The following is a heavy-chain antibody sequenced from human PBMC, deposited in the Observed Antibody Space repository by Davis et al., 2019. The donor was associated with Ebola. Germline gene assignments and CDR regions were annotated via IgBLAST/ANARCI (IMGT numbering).Heavy chain of an antibody. CDR1: GGSFSGYY. CDR2: INHSGST. V-gene: IGHV4-34*01. D-gene: IGHD2-2*01. CDR3: ARRGMGYCSSTSCYFGNAFDI. J-gene: IGHJ3*02. Sequence: MPGGSLRLSCAVYGGSFSGYYWSWIRQPPGKGLEWIGEINHSGSTNYNPSLKSRVTISVDTSKNQFSLKLSSVTAADTAVYYCARRGMGYCSSTSCYFGNAFDIWGQGTMVTVSS.